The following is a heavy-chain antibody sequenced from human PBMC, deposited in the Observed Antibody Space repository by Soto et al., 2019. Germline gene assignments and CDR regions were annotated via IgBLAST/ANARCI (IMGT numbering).Heavy chain of an antibody. V-gene: IGHV3-30*18. CDR1: GVTVCSYG. CDR2: ISYDGSNK. J-gene: IGHJ6*02. D-gene: IGHD4-17*01. Sequence: WGSPRLSCAASGVTVCSYGMHWVRQAPGKGLEWVAVISYDGSNKYYADSVKGRFTISRDNSKNTLYLQMNSLRAEDTAVYYCAKDLERGTSNYGDLRCGMDVWGQGTTVTVSS. CDR3: AKDLERGTSNYGDLRCGMDV.